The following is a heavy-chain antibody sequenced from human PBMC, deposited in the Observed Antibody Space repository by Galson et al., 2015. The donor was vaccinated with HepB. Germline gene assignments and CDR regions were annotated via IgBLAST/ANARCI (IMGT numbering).Heavy chain of an antibody. CDR1: GGTFSSYA. Sequence: SVKVSCKASGGTFSSYAISWVRQAPGQGLEWMGGIIPIFGTANYAQKFQGRVTITADESTSTAYMELSSLRSEDTAVYYCASGGENCGGDCYLYYFDYWGQGTLVTVSS. CDR2: IIPIFGTA. CDR3: ASGGENCGGDCYLYYFDY. J-gene: IGHJ4*02. V-gene: IGHV1-69*13. D-gene: IGHD2-21*02.